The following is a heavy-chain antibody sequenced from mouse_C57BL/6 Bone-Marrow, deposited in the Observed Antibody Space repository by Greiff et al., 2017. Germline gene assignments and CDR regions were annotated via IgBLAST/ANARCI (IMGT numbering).Heavy chain of an antibody. V-gene: IGHV1-19*01. Sequence: VQLKESGPVLVKPGASVKMSCKASGYTFTDYYMNWVKQSHGKSLEWIGVINPSNGGTSYNQKFKGKATLTVEKSSRPAYMELNSLTTEDSAVXYVANLTITTIISPNYFDYWGQGTTLTVSS. CDR1: GYTFTDYY. J-gene: IGHJ2*01. CDR2: INPSNGGT. CDR3: ANLTITTIISPNYFDY. D-gene: IGHD1-2*01.